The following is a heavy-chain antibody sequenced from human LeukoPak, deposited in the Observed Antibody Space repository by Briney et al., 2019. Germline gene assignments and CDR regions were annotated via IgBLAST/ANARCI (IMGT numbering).Heavy chain of an antibody. D-gene: IGHD2-2*01. CDR1: GYTFNSYD. V-gene: IGHV1-8*01. Sequence: ASVKVSCKASGYTFNSYDINWVRQATGQGLEWMGWMNPNSGNTGYAQKFQGRVTMTRNTSISTAYMELSSLRSEDTAVYYCARGYCSSTSCYGSFWFDPWGQGTLVTVSS. J-gene: IGHJ5*02. CDR3: ARGYCSSTSCYGSFWFDP. CDR2: MNPNSGNT.